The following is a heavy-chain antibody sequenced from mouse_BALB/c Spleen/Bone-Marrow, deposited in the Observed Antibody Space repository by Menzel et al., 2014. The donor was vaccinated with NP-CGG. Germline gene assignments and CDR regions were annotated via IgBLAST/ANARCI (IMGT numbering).Heavy chain of an antibody. Sequence: QVQLKESGPGLVAPSQSLSITCTVSGFSLTSYGVHWVRQPPGKGLEWLGVIWAGGGTNYNSALMSRLSISKDNSKSQVVLKMNSLQTDDTAMYYCARDNYRGAWFAYWGQGTLVTVSA. J-gene: IGHJ3*01. CDR1: GFSLTSYG. V-gene: IGHV2-9*02. CDR3: ARDNYRGAWFAY. D-gene: IGHD2-14*01. CDR2: IWAGGGT.